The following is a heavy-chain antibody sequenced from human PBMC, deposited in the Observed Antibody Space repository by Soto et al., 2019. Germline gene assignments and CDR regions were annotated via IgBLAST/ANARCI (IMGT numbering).Heavy chain of an antibody. Sequence: GGSLRLSCAASGFTFSSYGMSWVRQAPRKGLEWVSTIRGSADSANYADSVKGRFTISRDNSKNMLYLQMNSLRADDTAVYYCAKHLWFGESVFDPWGQGTLVTVSS. CDR3: AKHLWFGESVFDP. D-gene: IGHD3-10*01. CDR2: IRGSADSA. J-gene: IGHJ5*02. V-gene: IGHV3-23*01. CDR1: GFTFSSYG.